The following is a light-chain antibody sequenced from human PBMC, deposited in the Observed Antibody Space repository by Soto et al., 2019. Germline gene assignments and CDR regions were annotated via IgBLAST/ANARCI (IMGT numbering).Light chain of an antibody. CDR2: EVS. CDR1: SSDVGDYNY. J-gene: IGLJ1*01. V-gene: IGLV2-14*01. Sequence: QSVLTQPASVSGSPGQSITISCTGTSSDVGDYNYVSWYQQHPGKVPKPLISEVSNRPSGVSNRFSGSKSGNTASLTISGLQAEDEAQYYCSSHKSTNRGVFGTRTKVTVL. CDR3: SSHKSTNRGV.